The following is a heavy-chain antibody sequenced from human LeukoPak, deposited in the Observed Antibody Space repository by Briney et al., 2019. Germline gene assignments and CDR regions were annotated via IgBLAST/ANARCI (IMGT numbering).Heavy chain of an antibody. J-gene: IGHJ4*01. CDR1: GFTFTSYA. Sequence: GGSLRLSCAASGFTFTSYAMNWVRQAPGKGLEWVSSISGSGGTTYNADSVKGRFTISRDNSKNTLYLQMNNLRAEDTAVYYCAKGDLSFGRFYFDYWGHGNLVTVSP. V-gene: IGHV3-23*01. D-gene: IGHD3-16*01. CDR3: AKGDLSFGRFYFDY. CDR2: ISGSGGTT.